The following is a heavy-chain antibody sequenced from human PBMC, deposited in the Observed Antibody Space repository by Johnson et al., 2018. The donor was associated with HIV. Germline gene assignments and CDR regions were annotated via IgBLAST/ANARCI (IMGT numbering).Heavy chain of an antibody. Sequence: VQLVESGGGVVQPGRSLRLSCAASGFTFSSYAMHWVRQAPGKGLEWVAVISYDGSNKYYADSVKGRFTISRDNSKNTLYLQMNSLRAGDTAVYYCARGGYTSAFDIWGQGTMVTVSS. CDR3: ARGGYTSAFDI. D-gene: IGHD5-18*01. J-gene: IGHJ3*02. CDR2: ISYDGSNK. V-gene: IGHV3-30*14. CDR1: GFTFSSYA.